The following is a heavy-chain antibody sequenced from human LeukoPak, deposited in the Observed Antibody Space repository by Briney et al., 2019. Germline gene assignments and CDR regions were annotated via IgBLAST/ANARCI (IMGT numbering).Heavy chain of an antibody. J-gene: IGHJ3*02. CDR3: AKDGHASDAFDI. Sequence: GGSLRLSCAASGFIVSGNHMNWVRLAPGKGLEWVSIVYSVGATYYEDSVKGRFTISRDDSKNTLYLQMNSLRAEDTAVYYCAKDGHASDAFDIWGQGTMVTVSS. CDR2: VYSVGAT. CDR1: GFIVSGNH. D-gene: IGHD2-2*01. V-gene: IGHV3-66*01.